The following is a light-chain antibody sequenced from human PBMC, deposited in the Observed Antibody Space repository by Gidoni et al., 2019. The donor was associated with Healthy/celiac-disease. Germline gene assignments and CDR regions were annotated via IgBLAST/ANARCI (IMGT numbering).Light chain of an antibody. CDR1: HSVSSN. J-gene: IGKJ1*01. V-gene: IGKV3-15*01. CDR2: GAS. CDR3: QQYNNWPWT. Sequence: EIVMTQSPATLSVSPGERATLSCRASHSVSSNLAWYQQKPDHAPRLLIYGASTRATGIPARFSGSGSGTEFTLTISSLQSEDFAVYYCQQYNNWPWTFGQGTKVEIK.